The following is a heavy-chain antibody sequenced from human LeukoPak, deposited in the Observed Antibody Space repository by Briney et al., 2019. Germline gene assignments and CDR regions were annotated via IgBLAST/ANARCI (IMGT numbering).Heavy chain of an antibody. CDR1: GFTFSSYG. CDR3: AREHCGDYALGAFDI. V-gene: IGHV3-30*03. Sequence: GGSLRLSCAASGFTFSSYGMHWVRQAPGKGLEWVAVISYDGNKKYHADSVKGRLTISRDNSKNTLYLQMNSLRPEDTAVFYCAREHCGDYALGAFDIWGQGTMVTVSS. D-gene: IGHD4-17*01. J-gene: IGHJ3*02. CDR2: ISYDGNKK.